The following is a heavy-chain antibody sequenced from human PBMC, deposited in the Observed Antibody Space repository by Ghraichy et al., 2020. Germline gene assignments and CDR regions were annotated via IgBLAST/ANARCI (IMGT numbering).Heavy chain of an antibody. CDR3: ARRTRGWYFDY. CDR1: GGSISSSSYY. Sequence: ESLNISCTVSGGSISSSSYYWGWIRQPPGKGLEWIGSIYYSGSTYYNPSLKSRVTISVDTSKNQFSLKLSSVTAADTAVYYCARRTRGWYFDYWGQGTLVTVSS. V-gene: IGHV4-39*01. CDR2: IYYSGST. D-gene: IGHD6-19*01. J-gene: IGHJ4*02.